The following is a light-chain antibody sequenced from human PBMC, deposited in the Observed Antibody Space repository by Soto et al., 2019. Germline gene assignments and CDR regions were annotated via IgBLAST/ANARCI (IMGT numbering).Light chain of an antibody. CDR1: QSISSW. CDR2: KAS. V-gene: IGKV1-5*03. J-gene: IGKJ4*01. CDR3: QQYNSYSP. Sequence: DIQMTQSPSTLSASVGDRVTITCRASQSISSWLAWYQQKPGKAPKLLIYKASSLESGVPSRFSGSGSGTEFTLTISSLQPDDFAPYYCQQYNSYSPFGGGTKVEIK.